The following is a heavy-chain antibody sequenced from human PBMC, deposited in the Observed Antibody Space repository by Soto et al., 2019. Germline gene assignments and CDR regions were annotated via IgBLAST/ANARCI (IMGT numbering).Heavy chain of an antibody. CDR1: GGTFSSYA. D-gene: IGHD4-17*01. Sequence: QVQLVQSGAEVKKPGSSVKVSCKASGGTFSSYAISWVRQAPGQGLEWMGGIIPIFGTTNYAQKFQGRVTITADESTSRAYMELSSLRSEDTAVYYCARTPTTVTNYYCYGIDVWGQGTTVIVSS. V-gene: IGHV1-69*12. CDR2: IIPIFGTT. J-gene: IGHJ6*02. CDR3: ARTPTTVTNYYCYGIDV.